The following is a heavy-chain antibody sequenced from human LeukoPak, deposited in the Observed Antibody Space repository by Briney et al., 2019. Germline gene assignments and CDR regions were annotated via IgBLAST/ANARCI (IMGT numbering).Heavy chain of an antibody. D-gene: IGHD3-22*01. J-gene: IGHJ3*02. Sequence: SQTLSLTCAVSSVSVNSGGSPWSWIRQPPGQGLEWIGHIYHSGSTYYSPSLKSRVTISLDRSKNQFSLRLTSVTAADTAVYYCARRGYDASSAFNIWGQGTLVTVSS. CDR2: IYHSGST. CDR1: SVSVNSGGSP. V-gene: IGHV4-30-2*01. CDR3: ARRGYDASSAFNI.